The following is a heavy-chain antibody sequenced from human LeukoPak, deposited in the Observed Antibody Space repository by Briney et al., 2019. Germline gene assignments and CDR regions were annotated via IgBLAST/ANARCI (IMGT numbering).Heavy chain of an antibody. D-gene: IGHD4-23*01. CDR2: IYHSGST. CDR1: GYTISSGYY. V-gene: IGHV4-38-2*01. J-gene: IGHJ6*03. CDR3: TIRYYGGITYCYYYINV. Sequence: SETLSLTCAVSGYTISSGYYWGCIRQPPGKGLKWIGIIYHSGSTYYNPSLKSRVTISVDTSKNQFSLKLSSVTAADTAVYYCTIRYYGGITYCYYYINVCGKGTPVTVSS.